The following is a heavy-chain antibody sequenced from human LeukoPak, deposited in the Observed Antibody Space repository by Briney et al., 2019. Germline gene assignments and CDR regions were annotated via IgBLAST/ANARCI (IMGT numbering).Heavy chain of an antibody. CDR2: IYYSGTT. CDR3: ARGRSSSWDFDY. Sequence: SQTLSLTCTLSGGSISSGNYYWSWIRQPPGKGLEWIAYIYYSGTTYYNPSLKSRVTISVDTSKNQFSLKLSSVTAADTAVYYCARGRSSSWDFDYWGQGTLVTVSS. D-gene: IGHD6-13*01. CDR1: GGSISSGNYY. V-gene: IGHV4-30-4*01. J-gene: IGHJ4*02.